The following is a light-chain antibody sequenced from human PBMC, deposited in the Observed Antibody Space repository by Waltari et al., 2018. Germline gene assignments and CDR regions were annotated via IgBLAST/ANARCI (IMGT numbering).Light chain of an antibody. J-gene: IGKJ3*01. CDR1: QRVSNNY. CDR2: GAS. Sequence: EIVLTQSPGTLSLSPGERATRSCRASQRVSNNYLAWYQQKPGQAPRLLIYGASSRATGIPDRFSGSGSGTDFTLTISRLDPEDFAVYYCQQYGSSPLTFGPGTKVDIK. CDR3: QQYGSSPLT. V-gene: IGKV3-20*01.